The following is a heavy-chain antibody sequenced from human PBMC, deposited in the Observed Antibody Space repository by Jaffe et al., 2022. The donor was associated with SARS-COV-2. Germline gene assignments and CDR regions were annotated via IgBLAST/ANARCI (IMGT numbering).Heavy chain of an antibody. Sequence: EVQLVESGGDLVKPGRSLRLSCTASGFTFGDYGMSWFRQAPGKGLEWVSCIRSKAFGETTDYAASVKGRFTISRDDSRSIAYLQMNSLETEDTAVYYCTRGEYCARDICYGEPRWFDPWGQGTLVTVSS. J-gene: IGHJ5*02. V-gene: IGHV3-49*05. CDR2: IRSKAFGETT. D-gene: IGHD2-8*02. CDR1: GFTFGDYG. CDR3: TRGEYCARDICYGEPRWFDP.